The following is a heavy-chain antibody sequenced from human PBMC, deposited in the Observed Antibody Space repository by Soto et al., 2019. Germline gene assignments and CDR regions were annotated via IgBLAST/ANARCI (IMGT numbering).Heavy chain of an antibody. D-gene: IGHD3-22*01. CDR2: IYYSGST. J-gene: IGHJ4*02. V-gene: IGHV4-30-4*01. CDR3: ARVRVDYYDSSGYYLFDY. CDR1: GGSINSGDYY. Sequence: SETLSLTCTVSGGSINSGDYYWRWIRQPPGKGLEWIGYIYYSGSTYYNPSLKSRVTISVDTSKNQFSLKLSSVTAADTAVYYCARVRVDYYDSSGYYLFDYWGQGTLVTVSS.